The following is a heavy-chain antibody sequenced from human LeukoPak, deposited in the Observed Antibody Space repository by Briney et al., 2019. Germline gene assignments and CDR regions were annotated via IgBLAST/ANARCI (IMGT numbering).Heavy chain of an antibody. V-gene: IGHV1-3*03. CDR1: GYTFTDYA. J-gene: IGHJ4*02. Sequence: ASVKVSCKASGYTFTDYALHWVRQAPGQSLKWMGWITTGRGETRYSQEFQRRITFTRDTSASTVYMDLSDLRSEDTAVYYCARGGKQWRGGNYFDSWGQGTLVAVSS. CDR2: ITTGRGET. CDR3: ARGGKQWRGGNYFDS. D-gene: IGHD6-19*01.